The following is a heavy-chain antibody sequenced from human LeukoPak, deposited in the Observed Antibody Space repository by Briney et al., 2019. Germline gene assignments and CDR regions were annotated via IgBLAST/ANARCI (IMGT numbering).Heavy chain of an antibody. V-gene: IGHV1-69*02. J-gene: IGHJ4*02. D-gene: IGHD4-11*01. CDR3: ARCYSNYVGYFDY. CDR1: GGTFSSYT. CDR2: IIPILGIA. Sequence: SVKVSCKASGGTFSSYTISWVRQAPGQGLEWMGWIIPILGIANYAQKFQGRVTITADKSTSTAYMELSSLRSEDMAVYYCARCYSNYVGYFDYEGQGTLVTVSS.